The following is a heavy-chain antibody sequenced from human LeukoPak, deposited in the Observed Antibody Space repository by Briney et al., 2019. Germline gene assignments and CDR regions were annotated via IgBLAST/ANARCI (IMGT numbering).Heavy chain of an antibody. V-gene: IGHV1-46*01. D-gene: IGHD3-10*01. CDR2: ISPSGGST. CDR3: ARDLAFSGSGAWFDP. CDR1: GYTFTSNY. Sequence: ASVKVSCKAFGYTFTSNYMHWVRQAPGQGPEWMGVISPSGGSTSYAQKFQGRVTMTRDTSTSTVYMELSSLRSEDTAVYYCARDLAFSGSGAWFDPWGQGTLVTVSS. J-gene: IGHJ5*02.